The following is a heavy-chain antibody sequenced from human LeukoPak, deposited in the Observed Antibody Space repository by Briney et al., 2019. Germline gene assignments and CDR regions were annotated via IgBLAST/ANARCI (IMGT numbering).Heavy chain of an antibody. Sequence: SETLSLTCTVSGGSISSYYWSWLRQPPGKGLEWIGYIYYSGSTNYNPSLKSRVTISVDTSKNQFSPKLSSVTAADTAVYYCARYSSSSGYFDYWGQGTLVTVSS. D-gene: IGHD6-6*01. CDR2: IYYSGST. CDR1: GGSISSYY. CDR3: ARYSSSSGYFDY. J-gene: IGHJ4*02. V-gene: IGHV4-59*01.